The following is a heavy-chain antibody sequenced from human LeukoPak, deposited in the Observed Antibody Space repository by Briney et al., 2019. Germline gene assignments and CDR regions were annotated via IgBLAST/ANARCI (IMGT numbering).Heavy chain of an antibody. D-gene: IGHD2-2*01. CDR3: KQKTAYEIVVVPAAL. V-gene: IGHV3-23*01. Sequence: GGSLRLSCAASGFTFSSYAMSWVRHAPGKGLEWVSAISGSGVSTYYADSVKGRFTISRDNSKNTLYLQMNSLRAEDTAVFFFKQKTAYEIVVVPAALWGQGTLVTVSS. CDR1: GFTFSSYA. CDR2: ISGSGVST. J-gene: IGHJ4*02.